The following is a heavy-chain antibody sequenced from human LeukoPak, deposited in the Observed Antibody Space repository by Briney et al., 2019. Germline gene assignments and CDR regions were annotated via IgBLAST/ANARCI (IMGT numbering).Heavy chain of an antibody. V-gene: IGHV3-7*01. D-gene: IGHD3-9*01. CDR3: ARVAHFDRGMDV. J-gene: IGHJ6*02. CDR1: GFTFRSYW. Sequence: GGSLRLSCAASGFTFRSYWMSWVRQAPGKGLEWVANIKQDGSEKDYVDSVKGRFTISRDNAKNSLYLQMNSLSGEDTAVYFCARVAHFDRGMDVWGQGTTVTVSS. CDR2: IKQDGSEK.